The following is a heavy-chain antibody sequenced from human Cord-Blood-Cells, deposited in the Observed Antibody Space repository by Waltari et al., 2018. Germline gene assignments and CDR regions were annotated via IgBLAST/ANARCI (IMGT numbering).Heavy chain of an antibody. CDR3: ARELGIWYFDL. CDR2: TYFRSKWYN. Sequence: QVQLQQSGPGLVKPSQTPSLTFAISGDSVPSNSSAWNWIMQSPSRGLEWLGRTYFRSKWYNDYAVSVKSRITINPDTSKNQFSLQLNSVTPEDTAVYYCARELGIWYFDLWGRGTLVTVSS. J-gene: IGHJ2*01. D-gene: IGHD7-27*01. CDR1: GDSVPSNSSA. V-gene: IGHV6-1*01.